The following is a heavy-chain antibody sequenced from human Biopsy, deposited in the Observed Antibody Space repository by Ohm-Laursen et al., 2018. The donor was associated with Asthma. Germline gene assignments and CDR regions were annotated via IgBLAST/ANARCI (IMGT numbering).Heavy chain of an antibody. D-gene: IGHD6-13*01. CDR1: GFNFHNYG. CDR3: AKDRVAGRSYYFDY. V-gene: IGHV3-30*18. CDR2: ILFDGRKI. J-gene: IGHJ4*02. Sequence: SLRLSCTAPGFNFHNYGMNWVRRAPGEGLEWVAQILFDGRKINYPDSVKGRFTISRDNSKNMVYLQMNSLRPEDTAVYYCAKDRVAGRSYYFDYWGQGSLVSVSS.